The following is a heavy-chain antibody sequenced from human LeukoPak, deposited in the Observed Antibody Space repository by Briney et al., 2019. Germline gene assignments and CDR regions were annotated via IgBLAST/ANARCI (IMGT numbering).Heavy chain of an antibody. V-gene: IGHV4-34*01. D-gene: IGHD3-22*01. J-gene: IGHJ4*02. CDR2: INHSGST. CDR3: ARAYNDSSGYYYLHDY. CDR1: GGSFSGYY. Sequence: SETLSLTCAVYGGSFSGYYWSWVRQPPGKGLEWIGEINHSGSTNYNPSLKSRVTISVDTSKNRFSLKLSSVTAADTAVYYCARAYNDSSGYYYLHDYWGQGTLVTVSS.